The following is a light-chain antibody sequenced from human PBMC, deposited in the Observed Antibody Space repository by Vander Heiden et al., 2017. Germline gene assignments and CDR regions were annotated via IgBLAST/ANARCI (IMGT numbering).Light chain of an antibody. CDR1: SSDVGGYNY. CDR2: DVR. CDR3: CSYAGSYTVV. Sequence: QSALTQPRSVSGSPGPSVTISCTGTSSDVGGYNYVSWYQQHPGKAPKLMIYDVRKRPSGVPDRFSGSKSGNTASLTISGLQAEDEADYYCCSYAGSYTVVFGGGTKLTVL. V-gene: IGLV2-11*01. J-gene: IGLJ2*01.